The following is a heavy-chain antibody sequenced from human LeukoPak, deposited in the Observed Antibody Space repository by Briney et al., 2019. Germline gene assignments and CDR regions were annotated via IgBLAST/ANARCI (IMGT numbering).Heavy chain of an antibody. CDR2: IYHSGST. CDR1: GDSISSSRYY. D-gene: IGHD5-12*01. J-gene: IGHJ3*02. Sequence: SETLSLTCTVSGDSISSSRYYWDWIRQPPGKGLEWIGNIYHSGSTFYNPSLQSRVTISVDTSKNQFSLNLSSVTAADTGIYYCARHSRSAYTGYENAFDIWGQGTMVTVSS. V-gene: IGHV4-39*01. CDR3: ARHSRSAYTGYENAFDI.